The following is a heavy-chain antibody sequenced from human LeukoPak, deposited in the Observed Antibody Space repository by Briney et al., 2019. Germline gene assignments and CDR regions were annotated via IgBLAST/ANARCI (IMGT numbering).Heavy chain of an antibody. CDR3: ARESPEDAFDT. CDR2: VNPNSGGT. CDR1: GYTFTGYY. Sequence: ASVKVSXKTSGYTFTGYYIHWVRQAPGQGLEWMGRVNPNSGGTNFAQKFQDRVTMTRDTSISTAYMELIKLRSDDRAVYFCARESPEDAFDTWGQGTMVTVSS. J-gene: IGHJ3*02. V-gene: IGHV1-2*06.